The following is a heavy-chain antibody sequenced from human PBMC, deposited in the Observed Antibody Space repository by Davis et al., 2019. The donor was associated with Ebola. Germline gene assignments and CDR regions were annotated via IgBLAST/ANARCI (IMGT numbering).Heavy chain of an antibody. CDR1: GGSFSGYY. D-gene: IGHD5-18*01. CDR2: IYYSGST. V-gene: IGHV4-59*08. CDR3: ARHGYERRSYGNYYYYGMDV. Sequence: SETLSLTCAVYGGSFSGYYWSWIRQPPGKGLEWIGYIYYSGSTNYNPSLKSRVTISVDTSKNQFSLKLSSVTAADTAVYYCARHGYERRSYGNYYYYGMDVWGQGTTVTVSS. J-gene: IGHJ6*02.